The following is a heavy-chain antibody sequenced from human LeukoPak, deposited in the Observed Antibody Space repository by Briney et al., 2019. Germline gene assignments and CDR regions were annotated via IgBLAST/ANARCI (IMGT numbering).Heavy chain of an antibody. CDR2: IYSGGGGT. D-gene: IGHD6-19*01. CDR1: GFTVSSDY. V-gene: IGHV3-66*01. CDR3: AMLRLPYSSGWYLPYFDY. Sequence: GGSLRLSCAASGFTVSSDYMSWVRQAPGKGLEWVSVIYSGGGGTYYADSVKGRFTVSRDNSKNTVYLQMNSLRAEDTAVYYCAMLRLPYSSGWYLPYFDYWGQGTLVTVSS. J-gene: IGHJ4*02.